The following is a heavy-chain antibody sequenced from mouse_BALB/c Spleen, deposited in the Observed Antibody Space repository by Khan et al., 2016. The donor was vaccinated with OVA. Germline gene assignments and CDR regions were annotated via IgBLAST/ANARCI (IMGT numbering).Heavy chain of an antibody. Sequence: EVQLQESGAELVKPGASVKLSCTASGFNIKDTYIHWVKQRPEQGLEWIGRIAPANGNTKYDPKFQGKATIIADTSSNTAYLQLSSLTSEDTAVDYCSHTSDDPRYIEVWGAGTTVTVSS. CDR1: GFNIKDTY. CDR2: IAPANGNT. J-gene: IGHJ1*01. D-gene: IGHD6-1*01. CDR3: SHTSDDPRYIEV. V-gene: IGHV14-3*02.